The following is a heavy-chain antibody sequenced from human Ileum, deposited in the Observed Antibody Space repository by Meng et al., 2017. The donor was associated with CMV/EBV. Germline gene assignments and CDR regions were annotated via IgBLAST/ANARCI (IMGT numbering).Heavy chain of an antibody. CDR3: ARGGRRRNLRFLEWSMYYFDY. CDR2: INHSGST. V-gene: IGHV4-34*01. D-gene: IGHD3-3*01. J-gene: IGHJ4*02. CDR1: FSGYY. Sequence: FSGYYWSWIRQPPGKGLEWIGEINHSGSTNYNPSLKSRVTISVDTSKNQFPLKLSSVTAADTAVYYCARGGRRRNLRFLEWSMYYFDYWGQGTLVTVSS.